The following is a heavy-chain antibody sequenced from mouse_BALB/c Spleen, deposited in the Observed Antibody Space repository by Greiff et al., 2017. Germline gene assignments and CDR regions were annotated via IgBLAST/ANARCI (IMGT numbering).Heavy chain of an antibody. D-gene: IGHD2-3*01. CDR3: ARGDDGYYAMDY. J-gene: IGHJ4*01. Sequence: EVMLVESGGGLVKPGGSLKLSCAASGFTFSDYYMYWVRQTPEKRLEWVATISDGGSYTYYPDSVKGRFTISRDNAKNNLYLQMSSLKSEDTAMYYCARGDDGYYAMDYWGQGTSVTVSS. CDR2: ISDGGSYT. CDR1: GFTFSDYY. V-gene: IGHV5-4*02.